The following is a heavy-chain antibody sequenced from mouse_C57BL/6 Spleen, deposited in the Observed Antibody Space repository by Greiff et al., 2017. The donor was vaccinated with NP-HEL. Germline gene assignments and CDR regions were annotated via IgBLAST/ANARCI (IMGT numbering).Heavy chain of an antibody. V-gene: IGHV5-4*01. CDR2: ISDGGSYT. CDR3: ARDGYTSGYYAMDY. CDR1: GFTFSSYA. D-gene: IGHD2-2*01. J-gene: IGHJ4*01. Sequence: EVNVVESGGGLVKPGGSLKLSCAASGFTFSSYAMSWVRQTPEKRLEWVATISDGGSYTYYPDNVKGRFTISRDNAKNNLYLQMSHLKSEDTAMYYCARDGYTSGYYAMDYWGQGTSVTVSS.